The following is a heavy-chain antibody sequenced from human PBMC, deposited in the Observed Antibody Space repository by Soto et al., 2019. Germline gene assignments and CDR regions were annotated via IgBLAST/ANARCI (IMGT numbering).Heavy chain of an antibody. Sequence: PSETLSLTCGVSGYSIGSGYYWGWIRQSPGKGLEWIGSIYGGGSTYYNPSLQSRVTISLDTSKNQFSLRLTSVTAADTALYFCARDSTYFGPGHGLYVWGPGTTVTVSS. CDR3: ARDSTYFGPGHGLYV. V-gene: IGHV4-38-2*02. CDR1: GYSIGSGYY. CDR2: IYGGGST. D-gene: IGHD3-10*01. J-gene: IGHJ6*02.